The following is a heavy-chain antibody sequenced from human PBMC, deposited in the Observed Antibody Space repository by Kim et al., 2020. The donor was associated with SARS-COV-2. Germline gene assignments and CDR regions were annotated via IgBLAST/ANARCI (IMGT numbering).Heavy chain of an antibody. J-gene: IGHJ4*02. CDR1: GFTFRSYS. CDR2: ISTSGSYV. V-gene: IGHV3-21*01. CDR3: ARGPPPPGDFDS. Sequence: GGSLRLSCEGSGFTFRSYSMNWVRQAPGKGLEWVSFISTSGSYVYYADSVKGRLTISRDNVRNSLYLEMKSLRGEDTAIYFCARGPPPPGDFDSWGQGTPVNVSS.